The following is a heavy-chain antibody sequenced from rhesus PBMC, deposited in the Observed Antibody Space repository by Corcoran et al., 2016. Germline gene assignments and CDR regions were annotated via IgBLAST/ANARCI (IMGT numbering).Heavy chain of an antibody. Sequence: QVQLQESGPGLVMPSETLSLTCAVSGGSISDSYYWSWIRQLPGKGLEWIGNTYGNSANTYYNPYLKSRVTISKDTAKNHFFRKVSSVTAADTAIYYCATDSGYSSGYNRFDVWGAGVLVTVSS. V-gene: IGHV4S9*01. CDR1: GGSISDSYY. CDR2: TYGNSANT. CDR3: ATDSGYSSGYNRFDV. J-gene: IGHJ5-1*01. D-gene: IGHD5-24*01.